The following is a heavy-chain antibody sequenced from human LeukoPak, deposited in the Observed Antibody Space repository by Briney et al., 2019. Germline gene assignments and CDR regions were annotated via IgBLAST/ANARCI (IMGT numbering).Heavy chain of an antibody. J-gene: IGHJ4*02. CDR1: GGSFSGYY. D-gene: IGHD4-17*01. CDR3: AAGGDYGDYYFDY. V-gene: IGHV4-34*01. CDR2: INHSGST. Sequence: SETLSLTCAVYGGSFSGYYWSWIRQPPGKGLEWIGEINHSGSTNYNPSLKSRVTISVDTSKNQFSLKLSSVTAADTAVYYCAAGGDYGDYYFDYWGQGTLVTVSS.